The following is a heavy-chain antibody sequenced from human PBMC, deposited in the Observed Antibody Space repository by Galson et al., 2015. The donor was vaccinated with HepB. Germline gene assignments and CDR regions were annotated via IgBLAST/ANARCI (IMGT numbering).Heavy chain of an antibody. CDR2: IYHSGDV. D-gene: IGHD5-24*01. Sequence: ETLSLTCAVSGGSISSRNWWNWVRQSPGKRLEWIGQIYHSGDVNYNPSLKSRVIMSVDTSKNQFSLRLNSVTAADTAIYYCARDWIRDGASYYFDYWGQGTLVTVSS. V-gene: IGHV4-4*02. CDR3: ARDWIRDGASYYFDY. J-gene: IGHJ4*02. CDR1: GGSISSRNW.